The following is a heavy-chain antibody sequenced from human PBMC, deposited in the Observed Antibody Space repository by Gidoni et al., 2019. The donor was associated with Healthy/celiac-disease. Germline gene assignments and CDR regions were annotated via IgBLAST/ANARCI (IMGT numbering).Heavy chain of an antibody. CDR3: ARPNTPIAAAGIYPPYGMDV. V-gene: IGHV1-69*01. Sequence: QVQLVQSGAEVKKPGSSVKVSCKASGGTFSSYAISWVRQAPGQGLEWMGGIIPIFGTANYAQKFQGRVTITADESTSTAYMELSSLRSEDTAVYYCARPNTPIAAAGIYPPYGMDVWGQGTTVTVSS. CDR1: GGTFSSYA. J-gene: IGHJ6*02. CDR2: IIPIFGTA. D-gene: IGHD6-13*01.